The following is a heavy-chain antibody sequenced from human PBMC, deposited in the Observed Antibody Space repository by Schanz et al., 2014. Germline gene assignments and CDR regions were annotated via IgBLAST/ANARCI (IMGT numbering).Heavy chain of an antibody. Sequence: QVQLVQSGAEVKKPGSSIKVSCKASGGTFNSYTINWVRQAPGQGLEWMGRIIPILGIANYAQKFQGRVTITADRSTSTAYMELSSLRSEDTAVYYCARDGVDAAAGGNYWGQGTLVTVSS. D-gene: IGHD6-13*01. V-gene: IGHV1-69*08. CDR3: ARDGVDAAAGGNY. J-gene: IGHJ4*02. CDR1: GGTFNSYT. CDR2: IIPILGIA.